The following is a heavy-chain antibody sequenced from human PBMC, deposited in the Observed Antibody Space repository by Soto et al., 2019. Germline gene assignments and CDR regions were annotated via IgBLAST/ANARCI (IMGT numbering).Heavy chain of an antibody. D-gene: IGHD4-4*01. Sequence: PSETLSLTCSLSGGSFTDNYRSWIRQPPGKGLEWIGEVRHGISTNYNPSLKSRVTMSVDMSKSQFSLSLNSVTAADTAVYYCARGSKWLQLRYFDYWGPGTLVTVSS. CDR1: GGSFTDNY. V-gene: IGHV4-34*01. J-gene: IGHJ4*02. CDR3: ARGSKWLQLRYFDY. CDR2: VRHGIST.